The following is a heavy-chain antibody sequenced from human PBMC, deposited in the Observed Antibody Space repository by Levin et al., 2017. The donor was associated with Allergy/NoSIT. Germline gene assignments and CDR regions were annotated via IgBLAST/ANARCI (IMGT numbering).Heavy chain of an antibody. D-gene: IGHD2-8*01. CDR2: IYWDDDK. Sequence: TLSLTCTFSGFSLSTSGVGVGWIRQPPGKALEWLALIYWDDDKRYSPSLKSRLTITKDTSKNQVVLTMTNMDPVDTATYYCAHSGEEVYGGFYFDYWGQGTLVTVSS. V-gene: IGHV2-5*02. CDR3: AHSGEEVYGGFYFDY. CDR1: GFSLSTSGVG. J-gene: IGHJ4*02.